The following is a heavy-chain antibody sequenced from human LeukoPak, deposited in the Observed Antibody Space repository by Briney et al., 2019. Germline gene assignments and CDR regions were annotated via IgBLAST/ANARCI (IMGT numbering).Heavy chain of an antibody. CDR2: IIPIFGTA. J-gene: IGHJ2*01. CDR3: ARSSSGWEDWYFDL. CDR1: GGTFSSYA. V-gene: IGHV1-69*05. Sequence: GASVKVSCKASGGTFSSYAISWVRQAPGQGLEWMGGIIPIFGTANYAQKFQGRVTITTDESTSTAYMELSSLRSEDTAVYYCARSSSGWEDWYFDLWGRGTLVTVSS. D-gene: IGHD3-22*01.